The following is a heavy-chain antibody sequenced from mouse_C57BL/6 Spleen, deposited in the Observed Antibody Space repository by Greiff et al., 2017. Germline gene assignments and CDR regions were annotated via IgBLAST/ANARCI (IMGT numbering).Heavy chain of an antibody. Sequence: EVMLVESGGGLVQPGGSLKLSCAASGFTFSDYGMAWVRQAPRKGPEWVAFISNLAYSIYYADTVTGRFTISRENAKNTLYLEMSSLRSEDTAMYYCARQGLTAYYAMDYWGQGTSVTVSS. CDR3: ARQGLTAYYAMDY. CDR2: ISNLAYSI. J-gene: IGHJ4*01. D-gene: IGHD4-1*01. V-gene: IGHV5-15*04. CDR1: GFTFSDYG.